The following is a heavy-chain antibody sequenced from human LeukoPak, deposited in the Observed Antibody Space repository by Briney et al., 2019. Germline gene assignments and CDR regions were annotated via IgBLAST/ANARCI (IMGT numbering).Heavy chain of an antibody. Sequence: KPGGSLRLSCAASGFSFSDYYMSWIRQTPEEGLEWLSYISSSSDYKNYADSLKGRFTISRDNAKNSVYLQMNSLRAEDTAVYYCARQGHYDSSDFWTFQHWGQGTLVTVSS. D-gene: IGHD3-22*01. CDR3: ARQGHYDSSDFWTFQH. V-gene: IGHV3-11*06. CDR2: ISSSSDYK. J-gene: IGHJ1*01. CDR1: GFSFSDYY.